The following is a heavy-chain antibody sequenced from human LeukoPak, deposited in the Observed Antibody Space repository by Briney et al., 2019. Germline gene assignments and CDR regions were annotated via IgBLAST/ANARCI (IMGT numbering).Heavy chain of an antibody. CDR1: GFSLSNARMG. Sequence: SGPVLVKPTETLTLTCTVSGFSLSNARMGVSWIRQPPGKALEWLAHIFSNDEKSYSTSLKSTLTISKNTSKSQVVLTMTNMDPVDTATYSCARTIFNDILTGHFDYWGQGTLVTVSS. V-gene: IGHV2-26*01. J-gene: IGHJ4*02. CDR2: IFSNDEK. D-gene: IGHD3-9*01. CDR3: ARTIFNDILTGHFDY.